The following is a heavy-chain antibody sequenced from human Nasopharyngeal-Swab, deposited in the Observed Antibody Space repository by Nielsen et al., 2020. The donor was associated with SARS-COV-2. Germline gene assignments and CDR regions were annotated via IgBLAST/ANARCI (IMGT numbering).Heavy chain of an antibody. D-gene: IGHD3-9*01. CDR3: ARGKFNILTGAAAFDI. V-gene: IGHV4-34*01. J-gene: IGHJ3*02. CDR2: INHSGST. Sequence: WIRQPPGKGLEWIGEINHSGSTNYNPSLKSRVTISVDTSKNQFSLKPSSVTAADTAVYYCARGKFNILTGAAAFDIWGQGTMVTVSS.